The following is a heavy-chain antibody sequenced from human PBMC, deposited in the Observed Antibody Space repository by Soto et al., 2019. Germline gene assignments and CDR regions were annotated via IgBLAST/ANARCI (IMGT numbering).Heavy chain of an antibody. V-gene: IGHV1-46*01. D-gene: IGHD2-15*01. Sequence: QVQLVQSGAEVKKPGASVKVSCKASGYTFTSYYMHWVRQAPGQGLEWMGIINPSGGSTSYARKFQGRVTMTRDTSTSTVYMELSSLRSEDTAVYYCARDPYVVVVADTTGQLDYWGQGTLVTVSS. CDR3: ARDPYVVVVADTTGQLDY. CDR2: INPSGGST. J-gene: IGHJ4*02. CDR1: GYTFTSYY.